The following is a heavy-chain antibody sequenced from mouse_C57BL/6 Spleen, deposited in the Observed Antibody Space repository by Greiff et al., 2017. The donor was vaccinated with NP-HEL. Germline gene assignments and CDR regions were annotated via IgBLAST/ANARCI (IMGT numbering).Heavy chain of an antibody. CDR1: GFTFSSYA. D-gene: IGHD2-5*01. V-gene: IGHV5-4*03. CDR2: ISDGGSYT. J-gene: IGHJ1*03. Sequence: EVKLEESGGGLVKPGGSLKLSCAASGFTFSSYAMSWVRQTPEKRLEWVATISDGGSYTYYPENVKGRFTISRDNAKNNLYLQMSHLKSEDTAMYYCARATIVTPWYFDVWGTGTTVTVSS. CDR3: ARATIVTPWYFDV.